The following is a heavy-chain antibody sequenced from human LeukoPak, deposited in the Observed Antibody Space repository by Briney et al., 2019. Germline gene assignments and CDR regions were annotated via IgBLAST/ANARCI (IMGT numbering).Heavy chain of an antibody. V-gene: IGHV3-43*02. CDR3: AKDINRTPELCDAFDI. CDR1: GFTFDDYA. J-gene: IGHJ3*02. CDR2: ISGDGGST. D-gene: IGHD1-26*01. Sequence: PGGSLRLSCAASGFTFDDYAMHWVRQAPGKGLEWVSLISGDGGSTYYADSVKGRFTIYRDNSKNSLYLQMNSLRTEDTALYYCAKDINRTPELCDAFDIWGQGTMVTVSS.